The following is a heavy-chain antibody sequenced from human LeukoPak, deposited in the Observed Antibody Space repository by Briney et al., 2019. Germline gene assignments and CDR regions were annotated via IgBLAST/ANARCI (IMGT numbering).Heavy chain of an antibody. CDR3: ARVPRPDYDFWRGPANYYGMDV. V-gene: IGHV4-59*01. CDR1: GGSISSYY. Sequence: SETLSLTCTVSGGSISSYYWSWIRQPPGKGLEWIGYIYYSESTNYNPSLKSRVTISVDTSKNQFSLKLSSVTAADTAVYYCARVPRPDYDFWRGPANYYGMDVWGQGTTVTVSS. D-gene: IGHD3-3*01. CDR2: IYYSEST. J-gene: IGHJ6*02.